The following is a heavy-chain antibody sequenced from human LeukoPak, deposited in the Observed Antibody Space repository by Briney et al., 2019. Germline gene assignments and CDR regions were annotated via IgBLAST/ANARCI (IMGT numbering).Heavy chain of an antibody. CDR1: RFAFSNYW. V-gene: IGHV3-7*01. Sequence: GGSLRLSCVASRFAFSNYWMHWVRQAPGKGLEWVANIKQDGSEKYYVDSVKGRFTISRDNAKNSLYLQMNSLRAEDTAVYYCARGRSSYDHWGQGTLVTVSS. CDR2: IKQDGSEK. J-gene: IGHJ4*02. D-gene: IGHD6-6*01. CDR3: ARGRSSYDH.